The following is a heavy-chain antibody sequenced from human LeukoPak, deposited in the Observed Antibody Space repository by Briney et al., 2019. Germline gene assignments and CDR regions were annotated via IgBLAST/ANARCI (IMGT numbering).Heavy chain of an antibody. CDR2: INSDGSDT. CDR1: GFTFSAYW. J-gene: IGHJ5*02. Sequence: GGSLRLSCAASGFTFSAYWMHWVRQAPGKGPVWVSHINSDGSDTSYADSVKGRFTISRDNAKNTVYLQMSSLRAEDTAIYYCARERLSYCGGDCPWGQGTLVTVSS. D-gene: IGHD2-21*02. V-gene: IGHV3-74*01. CDR3: ARERLSYCGGDCP.